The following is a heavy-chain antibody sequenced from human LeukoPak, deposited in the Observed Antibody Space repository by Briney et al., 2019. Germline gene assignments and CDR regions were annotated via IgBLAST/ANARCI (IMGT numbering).Heavy chain of an antibody. V-gene: IGHV6-1*01. D-gene: IGHD3-22*01. CDR2: TYYRSKWYN. Sequence: SQTLSLTCAISGDSVSSNSAAWNWLRQSPSRGLEWLGRTYYRSKWYNDYAVSVKSRITINPDTSKSQFSLQLNSVTPADTAVYYCARSYYDTSGYIVRAFDIWGQGTMVTVSS. J-gene: IGHJ3*02. CDR3: ARSYYDTSGYIVRAFDI. CDR1: GDSVSSNSAA.